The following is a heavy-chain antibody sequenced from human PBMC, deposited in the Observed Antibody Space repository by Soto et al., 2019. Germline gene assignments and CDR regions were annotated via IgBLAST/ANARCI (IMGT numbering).Heavy chain of an antibody. Sequence: GGSLRLSCAASGFTFSSYAMSWVRQAPGKGLEWVSAISGSGGSTYYADSVKGRFTISRDNSKNTLYLRMNSLRAEDTAVYYCAKTDLQLWYGYWGQGTLVTVSS. CDR2: ISGSGGST. J-gene: IGHJ4*02. D-gene: IGHD5-18*01. CDR3: AKTDLQLWYGY. CDR1: GFTFSSYA. V-gene: IGHV3-23*01.